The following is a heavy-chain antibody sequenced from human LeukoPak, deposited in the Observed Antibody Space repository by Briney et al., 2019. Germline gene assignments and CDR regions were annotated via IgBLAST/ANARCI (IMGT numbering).Heavy chain of an antibody. CDR2: ISGSSSYI. V-gene: IGHV3-21*01. CDR3: ARRESYYGMDV. J-gene: IGHJ6*02. CDR1: GFTFSNYN. Sequence: PGGSLRLSCAASGFTFSNYNMNWVRQAPGKGLEWVSSISGSSSYIYYADSVKGRFTISRDNAKSSLYLQMNSLSAEDTAVYYCARRESYYGMDVWGQGTTVTVSS. D-gene: IGHD3-10*01.